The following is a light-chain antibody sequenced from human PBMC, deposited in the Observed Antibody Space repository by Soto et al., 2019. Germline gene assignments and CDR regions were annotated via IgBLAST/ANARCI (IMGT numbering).Light chain of an antibody. V-gene: IGKV3-20*01. J-gene: IGKJ5*01. CDR1: QRLSASD. Sequence: EIVLTQSPGTLSLSPGQIATLSCRASQRLSASDIAWYQQIPGQAPKFLIYGVSSRATGIPDRFSGSGSGTDFTLTISRLEPEDFAVYHCQQYGSSPLITFGQGTRLEI. CDR3: QQYGSSPLIT. CDR2: GVS.